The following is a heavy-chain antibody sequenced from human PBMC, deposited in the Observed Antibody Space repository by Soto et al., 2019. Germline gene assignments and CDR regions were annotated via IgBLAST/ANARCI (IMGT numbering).Heavy chain of an antibody. Sequence: KVGESLKISCKGSGYSFTSYWISWVRQMPGKGLEWMGRIDPSDSYTNYSPSFQGHVTISADKSISTAYLQWSSLKASDTAMYYCASNSGSYSDYYYGMDVWGQGTTVTVSS. D-gene: IGHD1-26*01. CDR3: ASNSGSYSDYYYGMDV. V-gene: IGHV5-10-1*01. J-gene: IGHJ6*02. CDR1: GYSFTSYW. CDR2: IDPSDSYT.